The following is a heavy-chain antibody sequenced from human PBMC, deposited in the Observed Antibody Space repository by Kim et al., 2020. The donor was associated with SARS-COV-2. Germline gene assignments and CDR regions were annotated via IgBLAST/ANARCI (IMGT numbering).Heavy chain of an antibody. D-gene: IGHD4-17*01. J-gene: IGHJ4*02. Sequence: SETLSLTCAVYGGSFSGYYWSWIRQPPGKGLEWIGEINHSGSTNYNPSLKSRVTISVDTSKNQFSLKLSSVTAADTAVYYCALSPDYGDYGPGSYFDYWGQGTLVTVSS. CDR2: INHSGST. CDR3: ALSPDYGDYGPGSYFDY. V-gene: IGHV4-34*01. CDR1: GGSFSGYY.